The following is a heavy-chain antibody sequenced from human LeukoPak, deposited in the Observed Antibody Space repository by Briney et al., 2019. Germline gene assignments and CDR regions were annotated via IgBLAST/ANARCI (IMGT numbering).Heavy chain of an antibody. J-gene: IGHJ4*03. CDR2: ISGSGGSI. Sequence: GGSLRLSCAASGFTFSSYAMIWVRQAPGKGLEWVSVISGSGGSIFYADSVKGRFTISRDNSKNTLFLQMNSLRGEDTAAYFCAKGNYYDSSGYFDYWGQGTLVTVSS. D-gene: IGHD3-22*01. CDR3: AKGNYYDSSGYFDY. CDR1: GFTFSSYA. V-gene: IGHV3-23*01.